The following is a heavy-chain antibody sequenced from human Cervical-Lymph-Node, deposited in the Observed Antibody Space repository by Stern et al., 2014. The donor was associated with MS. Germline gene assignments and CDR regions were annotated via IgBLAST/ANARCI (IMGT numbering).Heavy chain of an antibody. CDR2: ISWNSGSI. CDR3: AKDSGLNWFDP. D-gene: IGHD3-10*01. J-gene: IGHJ5*02. CDR1: GFTFDDYA. Sequence: EVQLLESGGGLVQPGRSLRLSCAASGFTFDDYAMHWVRQAPGKGLEWVSGISWNSGSIGYADSVKGRFTISRDNAKNSLYLQMNSLRAEDTAWYYCAKDSGLNWFDPWGQGTLVTVSS. V-gene: IGHV3-9*01.